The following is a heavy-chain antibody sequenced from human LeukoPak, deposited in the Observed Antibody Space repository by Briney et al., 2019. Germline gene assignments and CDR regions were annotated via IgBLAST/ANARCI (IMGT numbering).Heavy chain of an antibody. CDR1: GVILNTYG. Sequence: GGSLRLSCVASGVILNTYGMHWVRQAPGKGLEWVAFIRYDGGNQYYADSVKGRFTISRDNSKNTMSLQMNSLRAEDTAVYYCAKDGDDCIDFWGQGTLVTASS. J-gene: IGHJ4*02. CDR2: IRYDGGNQ. D-gene: IGHD3-22*01. CDR3: AKDGDDCIDF. V-gene: IGHV3-30*02.